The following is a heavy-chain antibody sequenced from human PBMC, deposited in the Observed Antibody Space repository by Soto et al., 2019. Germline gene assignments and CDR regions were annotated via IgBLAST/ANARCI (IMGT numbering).Heavy chain of an antibody. D-gene: IGHD3-10*01. V-gene: IGHV3-74*01. CDR3: ARGIRNYYGSDY. Sequence: EVQLVESGGGLAQPGGSLRLSCAASGFTFSSYWMQWVRQAPGKGLEWVSRINSDGSSTSYADIVKGRFTISRDNAKNTVYLQMNSLRAEDTALYYCARGIRNYYGSDYWGQGTLVTVSS. CDR1: GFTFSSYW. CDR2: INSDGSST. J-gene: IGHJ4*02.